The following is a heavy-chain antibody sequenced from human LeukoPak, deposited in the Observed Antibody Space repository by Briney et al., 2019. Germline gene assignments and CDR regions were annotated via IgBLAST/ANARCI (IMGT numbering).Heavy chain of an antibody. J-gene: IGHJ3*02. Sequence: SETLSLTCTVSGGSISSYYWSWIRQPPGKGLEGIGYIYYSGSTNYNPSLKSRVTISVDTSKNQFSLKLSSVTAADTAVYYCARNIVEATTWFSEADAFDIWGQGTMVTVSS. CDR1: GGSISSYY. CDR2: IYYSGST. D-gene: IGHD1-26*01. CDR3: ARNIVEATTWFSEADAFDI. V-gene: IGHV4-59*01.